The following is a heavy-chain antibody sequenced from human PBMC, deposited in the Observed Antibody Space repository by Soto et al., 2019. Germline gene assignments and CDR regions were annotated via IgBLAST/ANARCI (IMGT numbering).Heavy chain of an antibody. CDR3: ARDPSPLYSSSWHHTFDY. Sequence: GGSLRLSCAASGFTFSSYGTHWVRQAPGKGLEWVAVIWYDGSNKYYADSVKGRFTISRDNSKNTLYLQMNSLRAEDTAVYYCARDPSPLYSSSWHHTFDYWGQGTLVTVSS. J-gene: IGHJ4*02. D-gene: IGHD6-13*01. CDR2: IWYDGSNK. CDR1: GFTFSSYG. V-gene: IGHV3-33*01.